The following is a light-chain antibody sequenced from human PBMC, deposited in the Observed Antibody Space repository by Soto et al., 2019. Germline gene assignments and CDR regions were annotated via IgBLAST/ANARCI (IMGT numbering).Light chain of an antibody. J-gene: IGLJ2*01. CDR3: QTWDTGIVL. CDR2: LNSDGSY. Sequence: QSVLTQSPSASASLGASVKFTCTLSSGHSRYAIAWHQQQPEKGPRFLMKLNSDGSYTRGDGIPDRFSGSSSGAERYLTISSLQSEDETDYYCQTWDTGIVLFGGGTKVTVL. CDR1: SGHSRYA. V-gene: IGLV4-69*01.